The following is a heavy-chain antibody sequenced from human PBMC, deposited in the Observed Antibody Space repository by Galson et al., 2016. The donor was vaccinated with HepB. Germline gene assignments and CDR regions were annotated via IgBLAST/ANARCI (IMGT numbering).Heavy chain of an antibody. Sequence: SLRLSCAVSGIYIGGNYMSWVRQAPGKGLEWVSLIYTSGDTNHADSVKGRFTISRHISENTLYLQMDSLRAEDTAIYYCARGPNLDSWGQGTPVTVSS. D-gene: IGHD2-8*01. J-gene: IGHJ4*02. CDR3: ARGPNLDS. V-gene: IGHV3-53*04. CDR2: IYTSGDT. CDR1: GIYIGGNY.